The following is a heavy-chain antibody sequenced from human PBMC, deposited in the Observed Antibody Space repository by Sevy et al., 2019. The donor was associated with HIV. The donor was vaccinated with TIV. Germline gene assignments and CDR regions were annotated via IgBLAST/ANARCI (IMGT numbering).Heavy chain of an antibody. CDR2: ISGSGGST. Sequence: GGSLRLSCSTSEFTFSSYAMSWVRQAPGKGLEWVSGISGSGGSTYYAESVKGRFTISRDNSKNTLSLQMNTLRAEDTAVYYCATARGTFSHYYMDVWGKGTTVTVSS. J-gene: IGHJ6*03. CDR3: ATARGTFSHYYMDV. D-gene: IGHD1-26*01. CDR1: EFTFSSYA. V-gene: IGHV3-23*01.